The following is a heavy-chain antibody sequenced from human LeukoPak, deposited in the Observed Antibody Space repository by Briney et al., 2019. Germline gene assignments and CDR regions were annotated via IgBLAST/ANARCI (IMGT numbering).Heavy chain of an antibody. D-gene: IGHD3-22*01. CDR2: TRNKANSYTT. J-gene: IGHJ4*02. CDR3: AKDQSGGSSMIVGYYFDY. Sequence: GGSLRLSCAASGFTFSDHYMDWVRQAPGKGLEWVGRTRNKANSYTTEYAASVKGRFTISRDDSKNSLYLQMNSLRAEDTAVYYCAKDQSGGSSMIVGYYFDYWGQGTLVTVSS. CDR1: GFTFSDHY. V-gene: IGHV3-72*01.